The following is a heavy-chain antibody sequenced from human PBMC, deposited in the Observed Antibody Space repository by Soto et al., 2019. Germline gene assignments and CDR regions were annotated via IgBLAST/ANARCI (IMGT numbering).Heavy chain of an antibody. V-gene: IGHV1-3*04. CDR2: INKGNGNT. CDR1: GYTFTSYA. CDR3: AREYEISGYFFDY. J-gene: IGHJ4*02. D-gene: IGHD3-22*01. Sequence: QVQLVQSGAEVKKPGASVKVSCEASGYTFTSYAFHWVRQAPGQGFEWMGWINKGNGNTKYSEKFQGRVTLTRDTSVSTGYMELSRLRSEDTAVYYCAREYEISGYFFDYWGQGTLVTVSS.